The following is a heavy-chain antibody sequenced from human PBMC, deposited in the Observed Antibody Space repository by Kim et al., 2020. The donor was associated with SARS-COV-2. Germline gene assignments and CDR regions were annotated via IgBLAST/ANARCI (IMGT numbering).Heavy chain of an antibody. J-gene: IGHJ5*02. Sequence: DSVKGRFTISRDNAKKSLYLQLSSLRVEDTAVYYCARDLCSASCFVHWFDPWGQGTLVTVSS. D-gene: IGHD2-2*01. V-gene: IGHV3-11*05. CDR3: ARDLCSASCFVHWFDP.